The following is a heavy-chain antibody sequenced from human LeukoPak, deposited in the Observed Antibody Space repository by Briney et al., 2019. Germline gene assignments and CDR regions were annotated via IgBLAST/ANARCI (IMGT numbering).Heavy chain of an antibody. V-gene: IGHV3-9*01. CDR1: GFTLDDSA. Sequence: GGSLRLSCAASGFTLDDSAMHWVRHAPGKGLEWVSGISWNSGSIGYADSVKGRFTISRDNAKNSLYLQMNSLRAEDTALYYCAKVPEDCSSTSCLPYWGQGTLVTVSS. D-gene: IGHD2-2*01. J-gene: IGHJ4*02. CDR2: ISWNSGSI. CDR3: AKVPEDCSSTSCLPY.